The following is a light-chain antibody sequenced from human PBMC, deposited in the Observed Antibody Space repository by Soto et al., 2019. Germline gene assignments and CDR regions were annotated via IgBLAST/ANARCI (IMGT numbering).Light chain of an antibody. CDR3: SSYTSSSTYV. Sequence: SALTQPASVSGSPGQSITISCTGTSSDVGGYNYVSWYQQHPGKAPKLMIYEVSNRPSGVSNRFSGSKSGNTASLTISGLQAEDEADYYCSSYTSSSTYVFGTGTKLT. CDR1: SSDVGGYNY. J-gene: IGLJ1*01. V-gene: IGLV2-14*01. CDR2: EVS.